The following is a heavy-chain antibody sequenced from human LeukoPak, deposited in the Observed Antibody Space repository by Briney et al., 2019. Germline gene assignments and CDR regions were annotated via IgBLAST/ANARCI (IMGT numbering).Heavy chain of an antibody. Sequence: SETLPLTCTVSGGSVSSSSSYWGWIRQPPGKGLEWIGSRYFSGATYYNPSLKSRVTISVDTSKNQFSLNLTSVTAADTALYYCARQTDSSTWSQGRFYFDYWGRGTLVTVSS. CDR3: ARQTDSSTWSQGRFYFDY. CDR1: GGSVSSSSSY. J-gene: IGHJ4*02. D-gene: IGHD6-13*01. CDR2: RYFSGAT. V-gene: IGHV4-39*01.